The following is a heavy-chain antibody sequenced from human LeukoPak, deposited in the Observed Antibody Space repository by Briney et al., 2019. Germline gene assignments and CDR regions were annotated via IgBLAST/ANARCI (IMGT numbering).Heavy chain of an antibody. V-gene: IGHV3-7*01. D-gene: IGHD3-22*01. CDR2: IKQDGSEK. Sequence: GGSLRLSCAASGFTFSSYWMSWVRQAPGKGLEWVANIKQDGSEKYYVDSVKGRFTISRDNAKNSLYLQMNSLRAEDTAVYYCAREFPGYYYDSSGYYVNWGQGTLVTVSS. CDR3: AREFPGYYYDSSGYYVN. J-gene: IGHJ4*02. CDR1: GFTFSSYW.